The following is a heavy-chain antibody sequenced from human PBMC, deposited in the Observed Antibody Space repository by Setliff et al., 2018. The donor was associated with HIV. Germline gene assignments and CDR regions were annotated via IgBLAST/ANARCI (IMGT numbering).Heavy chain of an antibody. J-gene: IGHJ6*02. CDR1: GFTFSSYE. V-gene: IGHV3-48*03. CDR3: ARDTYYTLRGMDV. CDR2: ISSSGNAI. D-gene: IGHD3-10*01. Sequence: GESLTISCAASGFTFSSYEMNWVRQAPGKGLEWVSYISSSGNAIYYADSVKGRFTISRDNAKNSLYLQMNSLRAEDTAVYYCARDTYYTLRGMDVWGQGTTVTVSS.